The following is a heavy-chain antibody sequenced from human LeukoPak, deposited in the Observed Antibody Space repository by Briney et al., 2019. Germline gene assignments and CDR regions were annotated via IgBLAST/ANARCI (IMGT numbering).Heavy chain of an antibody. CDR1: GFTFSSYW. J-gene: IGHJ2*01. V-gene: IGHV3-74*01. Sequence: GGSLRLSCAASGFTFSSYWMYWVRQGPGKGLVWVSRINSGGKTTHYADSVKGRFVISRDNAKNTLYLQMNSLRAEDTAVYYCARDPGSNSHDWYFDLWGRGTLVTVSS. CDR2: INSGGKTT. D-gene: IGHD1-26*01. CDR3: ARDPGSNSHDWYFDL.